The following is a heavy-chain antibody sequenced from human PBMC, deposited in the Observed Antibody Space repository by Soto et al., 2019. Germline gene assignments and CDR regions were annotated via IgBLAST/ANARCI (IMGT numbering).Heavy chain of an antibody. V-gene: IGHV1-46*01. CDR2: INPSGGST. D-gene: IGHD3-22*01. CDR1: GYTFTSYY. CDR3: ARGSYDSSGYYSIISYYYYYGMDV. J-gene: IGHJ6*02. Sequence: GASVKVSCKASGYTFTSYYMHWVRQAPGQGLEWMGIINPSGGSTSYAQKFQGRVTMTRDTSTSTVYMELSSLRSEDTAVYYCARGSYDSSGYYSIISYYYYYGMDVWGQGTTVTVSS.